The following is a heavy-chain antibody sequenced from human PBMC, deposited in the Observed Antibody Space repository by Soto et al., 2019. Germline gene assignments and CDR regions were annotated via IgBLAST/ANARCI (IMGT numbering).Heavy chain of an antibody. Sequence: QVQLVQSGAELKKPGASVNISCKASGYNFNNFYIHWVRQTPGQGLEWMGVINPNGGSTNYAPKFQGSVAMARATSTDTIHMELSSLRSDDTAIYYCASVGGYWNPLDYWGHGTLVTVSS. CDR1: GYNFNNFY. CDR3: ASVGGYWNPLDY. D-gene: IGHD1-1*01. V-gene: IGHV1-46*02. CDR2: INPNGGST. J-gene: IGHJ4*01.